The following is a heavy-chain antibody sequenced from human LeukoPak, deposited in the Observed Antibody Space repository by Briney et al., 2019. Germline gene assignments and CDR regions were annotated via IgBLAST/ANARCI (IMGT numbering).Heavy chain of an antibody. D-gene: IGHD1-26*01. CDR2: ISSSSSYI. J-gene: IGHJ4*02. V-gene: IGHV3-21*01. Sequence: PGGSLRLSCAASGFTFSTFAMIWVRQPPGKGLEWVSSISSSSSYIYYADSVKGRFTISRDNAKNSLYLQMNSLRAEDTAVYYCARVANPAKYSGSYFPRYFDYWGQGTLVTVSS. CDR3: ARVANPAKYSGSYFPRYFDY. CDR1: GFTFSTFA.